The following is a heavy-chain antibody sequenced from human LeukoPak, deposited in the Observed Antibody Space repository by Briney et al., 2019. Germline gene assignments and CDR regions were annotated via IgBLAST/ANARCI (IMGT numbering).Heavy chain of an antibody. Sequence: GGSLRLSCAASGFTFSSFAMHWVRQAPGKGLEWVSVIYSGGSTYYADSVKGRFTISRDNSKNTLYLQMNSLRAEDTAVYYCARAYCGGDCFYGMDVWGQGTTVTVSS. V-gene: IGHV3-66*01. CDR1: GFTFSSFA. CDR2: IYSGGST. CDR3: ARAYCGGDCFYGMDV. D-gene: IGHD2-21*01. J-gene: IGHJ6*02.